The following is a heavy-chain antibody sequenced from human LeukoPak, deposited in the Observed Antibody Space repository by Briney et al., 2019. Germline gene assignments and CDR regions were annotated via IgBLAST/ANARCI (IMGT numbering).Heavy chain of an antibody. V-gene: IGHV4-4*02. Sequence: SETLSLTCAVSGGSISSSNWWSWVRQPPGKGLEWIGEIYHSGSTYYNPSLKSRVTISVDTSKNQFSLKLSSVTAADTAVYYCARVGGDYYYDSSGYYDWGQGTLVTVSS. J-gene: IGHJ4*02. CDR2: IYHSGST. CDR1: GGSISSSNW. CDR3: ARVGGDYYYDSSGYYD. D-gene: IGHD3-22*01.